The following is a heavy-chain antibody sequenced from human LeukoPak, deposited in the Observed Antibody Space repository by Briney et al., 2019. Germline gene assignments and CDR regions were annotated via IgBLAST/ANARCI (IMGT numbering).Heavy chain of an antibody. CDR1: GYSFTSYW. J-gene: IGHJ4*02. CDR2: IYPADSDT. Sequence: NRGESLKISCKGSGYSFTSYWIGWVRQMPGKGLEWMGIIYPADSDTRYSPSFQGQVTISADKSISTAYLQWSSLKASDTAMYYCARLRGRYSSGSLPYWGQGTLVTVCS. D-gene: IGHD6-19*01. CDR3: ARLRGRYSSGSLPY. V-gene: IGHV5-51*01.